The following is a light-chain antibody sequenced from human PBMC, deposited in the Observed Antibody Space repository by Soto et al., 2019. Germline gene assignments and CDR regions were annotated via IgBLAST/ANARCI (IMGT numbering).Light chain of an antibody. CDR3: SSYTSSNTYV. V-gene: IGLV2-18*02. J-gene: IGLJ1*01. CDR2: EVS. Sequence: QSALTQPPSGSGSPGQAVAISCTGTSSDVGSYNRVSWYQQPPGTAPKVMIYEVSNRPSGVPDRFSGSKSGNTASLTISGLQAEDEADYYCSSYTSSNTYVFGTGTKVTVL. CDR1: SSDVGSYNR.